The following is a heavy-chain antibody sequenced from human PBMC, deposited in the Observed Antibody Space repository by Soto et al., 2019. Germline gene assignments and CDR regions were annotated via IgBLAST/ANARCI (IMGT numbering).Heavy chain of an antibody. J-gene: IGHJ6*02. D-gene: IGHD2-15*01. V-gene: IGHV3-23*01. CDR2: ISGSGGST. Sequence: GGSLRLSCAASGFTFSSYAMSWVRQAPGKGLEWVSAISGSGGSTYYADSVKGRFTISRDNSKNTLYLQMNSLRAEDTAVYYCAKDLVGAVRYYGMDVWGQGTTVTVSS. CDR1: GFTFSSYA. CDR3: AKDLVGAVRYYGMDV.